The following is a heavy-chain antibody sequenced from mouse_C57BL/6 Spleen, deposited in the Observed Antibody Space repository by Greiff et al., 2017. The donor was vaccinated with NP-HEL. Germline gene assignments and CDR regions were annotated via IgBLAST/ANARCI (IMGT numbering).Heavy chain of an antibody. CDR2: IDPENGDT. CDR3: TTGLHGSSPLYAMDY. D-gene: IGHD1-1*01. Sequence: VQLQQSGAELVRPGASVKLSCTASGFNIKDDYMHWVKQRPEQGLEWIGWIDPENGDTEYASQFQGKATITADTSSNTAYLQLSSLTSEDTAVYYCTTGLHGSSPLYAMDYWGQGTSVTVSS. CDR1: GFNIKDDY. V-gene: IGHV14-4*01. J-gene: IGHJ4*01.